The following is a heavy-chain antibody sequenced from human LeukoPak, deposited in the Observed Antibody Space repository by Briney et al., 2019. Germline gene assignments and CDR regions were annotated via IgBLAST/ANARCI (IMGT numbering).Heavy chain of an antibody. Sequence: SGRSLRLSCAASGFTFSSYAMHWVRQAPGKGLEWVAVISYDGSNKYYVDSVKGRFTISRDNSKNTLYLQMNSLRAEDTAVYYCARGTPSSSGWLYYGMDVWGQGTTVTVSS. J-gene: IGHJ6*02. CDR3: ARGTPSSSGWLYYGMDV. CDR1: GFTFSSYA. CDR2: ISYDGSNK. V-gene: IGHV3-30-3*01. D-gene: IGHD6-19*01.